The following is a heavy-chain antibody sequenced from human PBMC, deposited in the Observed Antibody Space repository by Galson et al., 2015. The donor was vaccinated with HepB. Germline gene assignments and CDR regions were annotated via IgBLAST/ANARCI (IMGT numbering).Heavy chain of an antibody. V-gene: IGHV1-3*01. CDR1: GYTFTSYA. Sequence: SVKVSCKASGYTFTSYAMHWVRRAPGQRLEWMGWINAGNGNTKYSQKFQGRVTITRDTSASTAYMELSSLRSEDTAVYYCARDVPEQHPWTNAFDIWGQGTMVTVSS. CDR2: INAGNGNT. D-gene: IGHD6-13*01. J-gene: IGHJ3*02. CDR3: ARDVPEQHPWTNAFDI.